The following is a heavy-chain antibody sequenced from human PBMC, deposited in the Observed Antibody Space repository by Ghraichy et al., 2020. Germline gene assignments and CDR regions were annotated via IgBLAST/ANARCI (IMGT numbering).Heavy chain of an antibody. J-gene: IGHJ5*02. CDR2: INANTGAT. D-gene: IGHD4-11*01. CDR1: GYTFTDHY. Sequence: ASVKVSCRAFGYTFTDHYMQWLRQAPGQGLEWMGWINANTGATKYAQKYQGRVTMTRDTSISTAYMELSRLTSDDTALYYCARDYSMEDITWWFDPWGQGTLVIVS. CDR3: ARDYSMEDITWWFDP. V-gene: IGHV1-2*02.